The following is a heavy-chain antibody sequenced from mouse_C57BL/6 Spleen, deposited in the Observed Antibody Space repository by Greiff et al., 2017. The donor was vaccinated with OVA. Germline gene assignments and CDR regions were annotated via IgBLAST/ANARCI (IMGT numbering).Heavy chain of an antibody. CDR3: ARMGYYGSSWYFDY. V-gene: IGHV8-8*01. CDR2: IWWDDDK. J-gene: IGHJ2*01. D-gene: IGHD1-1*01. Sequence: QVQLKESGPGILQPSQTLSLTCSFSGFSLSTFGMGVGWIRQPSGKGLEWLAHIWWDDDKYYNPALKSRLTISKDTSKNQVFLKIANVDTADTATYYCARMGYYGSSWYFDYWGQGTTLTVSS. CDR1: GFSLSTFGMG.